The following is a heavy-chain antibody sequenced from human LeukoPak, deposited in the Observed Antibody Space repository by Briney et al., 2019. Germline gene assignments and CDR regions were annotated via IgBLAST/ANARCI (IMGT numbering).Heavy chain of an antibody. CDR2: IIPILGIA. D-gene: IGHD3-3*01. V-gene: IGHV1-69*04. CDR1: GGTFSSYT. J-gene: IGHJ6*03. CDR3: ARDEGYDFWSGRGAYYYYYMDV. Sequence: ASVKVSCKASGGTFSSYTISWVRQAPGQGLEWMGRIIPILGIANHAQKFQGRVTITADKSTSTAYMELSSLRSEDTAVYYCARDEGYDFWSGRGAYYYYYMDVWGKGTTVTVSS.